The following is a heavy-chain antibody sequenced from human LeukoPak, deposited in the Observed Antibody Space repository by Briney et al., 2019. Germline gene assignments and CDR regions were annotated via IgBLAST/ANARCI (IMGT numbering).Heavy chain of an antibody. D-gene: IGHD3-10*01. CDR2: IYYSGSA. J-gene: IGHJ4*02. V-gene: IGHV4-59*01. Sequence: SETLSLTCTVSGGSISSYYWSWIRQPPGKGLEWIGYIYYSGSANYNPSLKSRVTISVDTSKNQFSLKLSSVTAADTAVYYCARDRGYYFDYWGQGTLVTVSS. CDR3: ARDRGYYFDY. CDR1: GGSISSYY.